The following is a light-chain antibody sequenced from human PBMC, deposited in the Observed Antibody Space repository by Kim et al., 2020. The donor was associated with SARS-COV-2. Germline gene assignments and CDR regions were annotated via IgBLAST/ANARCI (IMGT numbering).Light chain of an antibody. CDR2: DVS. CDR3: CSYAGSSFYA. Sequence: QSALTQPRSVSGSPGQSVTISCTGTSSDVGGYNYVSWYQQHPGKVPKLIIYDVSKRPSGVPDRFSGSQSGNTASLTISGLQAEDEADYYCCSYAGSSFYAFGTGTKVTVL. J-gene: IGLJ1*01. CDR1: SSDVGGYNY. V-gene: IGLV2-11*01.